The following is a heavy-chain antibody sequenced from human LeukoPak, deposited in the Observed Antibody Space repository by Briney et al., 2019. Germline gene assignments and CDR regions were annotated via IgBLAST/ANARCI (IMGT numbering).Heavy chain of an antibody. J-gene: IGHJ4*02. V-gene: IGHV4-30-4*01. CDR3: ARDLTRYDILTGPMGYFDY. CDR2: IYYSGST. D-gene: IGHD3-9*01. Sequence: SQTLSLTCTVSGGSISSGDYYWSWIRQPPGKGLEWIGYIYYSGSTYYNPSLKSRVTISVDTSKNQFSLKLSSVTAADTAVYYCARDLTRYDILTGPMGYFDYWGQGTLVTASS. CDR1: GGSISSGDYY.